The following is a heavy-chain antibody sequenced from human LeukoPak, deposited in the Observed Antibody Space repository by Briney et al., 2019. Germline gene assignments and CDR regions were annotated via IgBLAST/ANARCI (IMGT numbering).Heavy chain of an antibody. J-gene: IGHJ4*02. CDR3: ARGNKYPGVFDY. CDR1: FGSIRDYY. CDR2: IYNSGTT. V-gene: IGHV4-59*01. D-gene: IGHD1/OR15-1a*01. Sequence: SETLALPCSVSFGSIRDYYWSWIRPPPGKGLEWIGYIYNSGTTSYNPSLKGQVTIPVDTSKNQFSLKLSSVTAADTAVYYCARGNKYPGVFDYWGQGTLVTVSS.